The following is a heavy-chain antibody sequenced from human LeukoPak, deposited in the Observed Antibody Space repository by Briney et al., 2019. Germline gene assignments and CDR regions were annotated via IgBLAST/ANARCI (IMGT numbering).Heavy chain of an antibody. D-gene: IGHD6-13*01. V-gene: IGHV3-30*18. CDR2: ISYDGSNK. CDR1: GFTFSSYG. Sequence: LAGRSLRLSCAASGFTFSSYGMHWVRQAPGKGLEWVAVISYDGSNKYYADSVKGRFTISRDNSKNSLYLQMNSLRSEDTALYYCAKDVRGSTSWYGLDYWGQGTLVTVSS. J-gene: IGHJ4*02. CDR3: AKDVRGSTSWYGLDY.